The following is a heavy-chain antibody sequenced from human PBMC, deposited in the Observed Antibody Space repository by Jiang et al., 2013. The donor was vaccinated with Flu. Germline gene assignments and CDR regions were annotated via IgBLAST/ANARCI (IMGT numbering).Heavy chain of an antibody. Sequence: SGDTYYNPSLKSRVTISVDTPKKQFSLKLTSVTAADTAVYYCARAPDNWGQGILVTVSS. J-gene: IGHJ4*02. CDR3: ARAPDN. V-gene: IGHV4-39*07. CDR2: SGDT.